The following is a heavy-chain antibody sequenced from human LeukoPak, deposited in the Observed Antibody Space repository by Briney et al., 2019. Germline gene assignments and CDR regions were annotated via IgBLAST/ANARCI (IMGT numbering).Heavy chain of an antibody. CDR2: ISGSGGST. V-gene: IGHV3-23*01. CDR3: ARFGELLSYFDY. Sequence: GSLRLSCAASGFTFSSYAMSWVRQAPGKGLEWVSAISGSGGSTYYADSVKGRFTISRDNSKNTLYLQMNSLRAEDTAVYYCARFGELLSYFDYWGQGTLVTVSS. D-gene: IGHD3-10*01. CDR1: GFTFSSYA. J-gene: IGHJ4*02.